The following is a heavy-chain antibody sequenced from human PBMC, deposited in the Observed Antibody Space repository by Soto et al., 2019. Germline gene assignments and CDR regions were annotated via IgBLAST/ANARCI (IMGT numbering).Heavy chain of an antibody. J-gene: IGHJ6*02. CDR2: IYYSGST. CDR1: GGSISSSSYY. Sequence: PSETLSLTCTVSGGSISSSSYYWGWIRQPPGKGLERIGSIYYSGSTYYNTSLKSRVTISVDTSKNQFSLKLSSVTAADTAVYYCARHRGVGKIYYDFWSGYFTPPYYYYGMDVWGQGTTVTVS. V-gene: IGHV4-39*01. CDR3: ARHRGVGKIYYDFWSGYFTPPYYYYGMDV. D-gene: IGHD3-3*01.